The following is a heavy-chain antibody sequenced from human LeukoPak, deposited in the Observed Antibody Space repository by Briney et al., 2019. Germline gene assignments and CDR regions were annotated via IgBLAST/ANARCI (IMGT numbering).Heavy chain of an antibody. CDR3: ARERAPYYDILTGYYYYGMDV. CDR2: ISSSSSYI. CDR1: GFTFSSYS. V-gene: IGHV3-21*01. J-gene: IGHJ6*02. Sequence: GGSLRLACAASGFTFSSYSMNWVRQAPGKGLEWVSSISSSSSYIYYADSVKGRFTISRDNAKNSLYLQMNSLRAEDTAVYYCARERAPYYDILTGYYYYGMDVWGQGTTVTVSS. D-gene: IGHD3-9*01.